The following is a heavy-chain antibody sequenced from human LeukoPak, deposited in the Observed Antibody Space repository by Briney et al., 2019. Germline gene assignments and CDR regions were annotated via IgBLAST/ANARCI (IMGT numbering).Heavy chain of an antibody. V-gene: IGHV3-23*01. CDR3: AKGHITMVRGVIPTLFDY. J-gene: IGHJ4*02. CDR2: ISGSGGST. D-gene: IGHD3-10*01. Sequence: QSGGSLRLSCAASGFTFSSYAMSWVRQAPGKGLEWVSAISGSGGSTYYADSVKGRFTISRDNSKNTLYLQMNSPRAEDTAVYYCAKGHITMVRGVIPTLFDYWGQGTLVTVSS. CDR1: GFTFSSYA.